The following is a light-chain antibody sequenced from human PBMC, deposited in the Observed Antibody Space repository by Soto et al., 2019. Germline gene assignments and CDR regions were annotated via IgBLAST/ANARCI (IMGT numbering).Light chain of an antibody. CDR2: DAS. CDR3: QQRSSWPRA. V-gene: IGKV3-11*01. Sequence: EIVLTQSPATLSLSPGERATLSCRANQNINTYLVWYQQKPGQAPRLLIYDASKRATGIPDRFSGSGSGTDFSLTISSLAPEDFALYYCQQRSSWPRAFGGGTKVEIK. J-gene: IGKJ4*01. CDR1: QNINTY.